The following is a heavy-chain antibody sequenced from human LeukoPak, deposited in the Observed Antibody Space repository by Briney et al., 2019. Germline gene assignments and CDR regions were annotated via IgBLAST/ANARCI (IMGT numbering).Heavy chain of an antibody. V-gene: IGHV3-23*01. D-gene: IGHD1/OR15-1a*01. CDR3: AKDVNWNTFYYFDY. CDR1: GFTFSSYA. J-gene: IGHJ4*02. CDR2: ISGSGGST. Sequence: GGSLRLSCAASGFTFSSYAMSWVRQAPGKGLEWVSAISGSGGSTYYADSVKGRFTISRDNSKNTLYLQMNGLRAEDTAVYYCAKDVNWNTFYYFDYWGQGTLVTVSS.